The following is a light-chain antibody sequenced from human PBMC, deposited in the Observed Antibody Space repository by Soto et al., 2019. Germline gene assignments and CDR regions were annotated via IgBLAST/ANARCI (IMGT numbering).Light chain of an antibody. Sequence: QSALTQPPSASGSPGQTVAISCTGTSSDVGAYKYVSWYQQHPGKAPKLMIYDVTERPSGVPDRFSGSKSGNTASLTVSGLQPEDEADYYCCSYTTSSTYVFGTGTQLTVL. CDR3: CSYTTSSTYV. J-gene: IGLJ1*01. CDR1: SSDVGAYKY. V-gene: IGLV2-8*01. CDR2: DVT.